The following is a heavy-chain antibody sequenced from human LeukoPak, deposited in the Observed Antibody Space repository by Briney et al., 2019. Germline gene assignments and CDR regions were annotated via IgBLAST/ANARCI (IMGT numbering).Heavy chain of an antibody. Sequence: AVNVSCKACVCTFTGYYIQGVRPAPAQGREWMGWINPKRGGKKYAQKFQGRVNKTSGTSHHTAYLEPSSLDSGGPTRVYCATVGATIYFDYWGQGTLVTVSS. CDR1: VCTFTGYY. V-gene: IGHV1-2*02. CDR3: ATVGATIYFDY. D-gene: IGHD1-26*01. J-gene: IGHJ4*02. CDR2: INPKRGGK.